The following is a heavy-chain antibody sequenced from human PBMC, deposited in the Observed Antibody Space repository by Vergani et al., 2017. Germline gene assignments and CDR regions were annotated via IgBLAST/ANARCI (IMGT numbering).Heavy chain of an antibody. Sequence: EVQLLESRGGLVQPGGSLRLSCAASGFTFSSYAMSWVRQAPGKGLEWVSAISGSGGSTYYADSVKGRFTISRDNSKNTLYLQMNSLRAEDTAVYYCAKLPYDFWSGYAYDYWGQGTLVTVSS. D-gene: IGHD3-3*01. CDR1: GFTFSSYA. CDR3: AKLPYDFWSGYAYDY. V-gene: IGHV3-23*01. J-gene: IGHJ4*02. CDR2: ISGSGGST.